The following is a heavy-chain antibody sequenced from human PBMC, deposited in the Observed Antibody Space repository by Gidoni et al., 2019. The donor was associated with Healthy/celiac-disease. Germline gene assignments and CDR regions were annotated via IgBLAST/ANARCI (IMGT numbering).Heavy chain of an antibody. D-gene: IGHD3-3*01. V-gene: IGHV3-23*01. CDR3: AIARFLEWLLPS. J-gene: IGHJ4*02. CDR2: ISGSGGST. Sequence: EVQLLESGGGLVQPGGSLRLSCAASGFTFSSYAMSWVRQAPGKGLEWVSAISGSGGSTYYADSVKGRFTISRDNSKNTLYLQMNSLRAEDTAVYYCAIARFLEWLLPSWGQGTLVTVSS. CDR1: GFTFSSYA.